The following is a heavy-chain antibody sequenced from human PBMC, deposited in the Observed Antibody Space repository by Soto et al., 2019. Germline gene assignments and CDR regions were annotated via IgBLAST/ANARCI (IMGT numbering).Heavy chain of an antibody. CDR3: AREMGACSDSSCYPVPYDY. CDR1: GFTFTSYS. J-gene: IGHJ4*02. Sequence: SLRLSCAASGFTFTSYSMNWVRQAPGQGLEWVSYITSKSTTIKYADSVKGRFTVSRDNAKNSLYLQLNSLRDEDTAVYYCAREMGACSDSSCYPVPYDYWGQGNLVTVSS. V-gene: IGHV3-48*02. CDR2: ITSKSTTI. D-gene: IGHD2-2*01.